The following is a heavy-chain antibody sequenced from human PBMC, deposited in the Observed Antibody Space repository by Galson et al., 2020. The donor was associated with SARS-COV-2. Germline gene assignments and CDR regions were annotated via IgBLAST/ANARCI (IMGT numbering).Heavy chain of an antibody. D-gene: IGHD6-13*01. CDR1: GYTFTSYG. CDR2: ISAYNGNT. CDR3: ARDLRYSSSFDYYGMDV. V-gene: IGHV1-18*04. Sequence: ASVKVSCKASGYTFTSYGISWVRQAPGQGLEWMGWISAYNGNTNYAQKLQGRVTMTTDTSTSTAYMELRSLRSDDTAVYYCARDLRYSSSFDYYGMDVWGQGTTVTVSS. J-gene: IGHJ6*02.